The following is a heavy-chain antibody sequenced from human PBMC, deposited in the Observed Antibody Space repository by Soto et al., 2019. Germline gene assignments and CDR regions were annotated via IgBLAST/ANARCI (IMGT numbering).Heavy chain of an antibody. CDR3: ARDPGSGSYYLNNAGGAFDY. J-gene: IGHJ4*02. CDR1: GGTFSSYA. D-gene: IGHD1-26*01. Sequence: QVQLVQSGAEVKKPGSSVKVSCKASGGTFSSYAISWVRQAPGQGLEWMGGSIPIFGTANYAQKFQGRVTITEDESKRKDYMELSSLRSEDTAVYYCARDPGSGSYYLNNAGGAFDYWGQGTLVTVSS. CDR2: SIPIFGTA. V-gene: IGHV1-69*01.